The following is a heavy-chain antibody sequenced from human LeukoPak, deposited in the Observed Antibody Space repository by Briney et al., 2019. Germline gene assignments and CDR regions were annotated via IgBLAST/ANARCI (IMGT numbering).Heavy chain of an antibody. CDR2: INPSGGDT. D-gene: IGHD2-2*01. CDR3: ARGCRVVPGVHNVGMTSYYNGMDV. J-gene: IGHJ6*02. V-gene: IGHV1-46*01. CDR1: GYTFTSYY. Sequence: GASVTVSCKPSGYTFTSYYMHWVRQAPGQGLEWMGIINPSGGDTNYAQTFRGRVTTTRDPSTITVYMEVLSLRPEDTAVYYCARGCRVVPGVHNVGMTSYYNGMDVWGQGTTVTVSS.